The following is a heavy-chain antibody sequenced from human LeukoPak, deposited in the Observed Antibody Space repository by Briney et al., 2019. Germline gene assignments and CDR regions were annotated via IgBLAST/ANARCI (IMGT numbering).Heavy chain of an antibody. CDR2: ISYDGSNK. CDR1: GFTFSSYG. CDR3: AKGLGSSGYYYSPFDS. D-gene: IGHD3-22*01. Sequence: GRSLRLSCAASGFTFSSYGMHWVRQAPGKGLEWVAVISYDGSNKYYADSVKGRFTISRDNSKNTLYLQMNSLRAEDTAVYYCAKGLGSSGYYYSPFDSWGQGTLVTVSS. J-gene: IGHJ4*02. V-gene: IGHV3-30*18.